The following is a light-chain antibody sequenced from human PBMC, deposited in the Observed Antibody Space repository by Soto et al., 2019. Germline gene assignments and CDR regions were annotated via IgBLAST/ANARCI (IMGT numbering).Light chain of an antibody. V-gene: IGLV2-23*02. Sequence: QSVLTQPASVSGSPGQSITISCTGTSSDVGSYNLVSWYQQHPGKAPKLMIYEVSKRPSGVSNRFSGSKSGNTASLTISGLQAEYEADYYCCSYAGSSTFRVVFGGGTKLTVL. J-gene: IGLJ2*01. CDR2: EVS. CDR3: CSYAGSSTFRVV. CDR1: SSDVGSYNL.